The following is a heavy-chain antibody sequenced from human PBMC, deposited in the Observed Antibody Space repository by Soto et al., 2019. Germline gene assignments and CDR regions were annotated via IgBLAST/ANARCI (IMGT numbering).Heavy chain of an antibody. Sequence: ASVKVSCKASGYSLSGYYLHWVRQAPGQGPEWMGWINPNSGGTKYVQKFQGRVTMTRDTSISTAYMELSRLRSDDTAVYYCARDSVAGKNWFDPWGQGTLVTVSS. CDR1: GYSLSGYY. D-gene: IGHD2-15*01. CDR3: ARDSVAGKNWFDP. CDR2: INPNSGGT. V-gene: IGHV1-2*02. J-gene: IGHJ5*02.